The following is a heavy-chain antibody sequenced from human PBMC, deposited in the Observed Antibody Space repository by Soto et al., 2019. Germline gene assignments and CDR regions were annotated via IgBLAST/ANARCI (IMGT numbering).Heavy chain of an antibody. J-gene: IGHJ6*02. CDR3: ATEIAAHTTYGMGV. Sequence: GASVKVSCKASGYTFTGYYMHWVRQAPGQGVEWMGWINPNSGGTNYAQKVQGWVTMTRDTSISTAYMELSRLRSDDTAVYYCATEIAAHTTYGMGVWGQGTTVTVSS. CDR2: INPNSGGT. V-gene: IGHV1-2*04. D-gene: IGHD6-6*01. CDR1: GYTFTGYY.